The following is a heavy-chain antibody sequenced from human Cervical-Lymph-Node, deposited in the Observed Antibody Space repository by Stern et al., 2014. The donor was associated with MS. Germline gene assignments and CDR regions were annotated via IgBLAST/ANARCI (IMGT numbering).Heavy chain of an antibody. V-gene: IGHV1-69*01. J-gene: IGHJ5*02. CDR2: IFPVLGTP. Sequence: QVQLVQSGAEVTKPGSSVKVSCKASGGTFSKFPSSWVRQAPGQGLEWMAGIFPVLGTPTDAQEFRDRVTITAGVTTSTVYMELSSLRSDDTAVYYCALSSETSDRGYSLGYDLWGQGTLVTVSS. CDR3: ALSSETSDRGYSLGYDL. CDR1: GGTFSKFP. D-gene: IGHD1-14*01.